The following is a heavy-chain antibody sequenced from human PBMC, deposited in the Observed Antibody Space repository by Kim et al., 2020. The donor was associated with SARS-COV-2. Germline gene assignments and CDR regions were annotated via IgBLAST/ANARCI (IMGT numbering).Heavy chain of an antibody. Sequence: KFQGRVTMTRNTSISTAYMELSSLRSEDTAVYYCARGYYDILTGLPRFDPWGQGTLVTVSS. D-gene: IGHD3-9*01. J-gene: IGHJ5*02. V-gene: IGHV1-8*01. CDR3: ARGYYDILTGLPRFDP.